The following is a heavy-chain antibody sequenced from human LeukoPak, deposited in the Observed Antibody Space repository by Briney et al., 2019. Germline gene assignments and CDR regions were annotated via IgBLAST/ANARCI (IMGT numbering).Heavy chain of an antibody. CDR2: ISSDGATI. CDR1: GFTFSDYY. CDR3: ARVPGSRSPYYFDS. Sequence: GGSLRLSWAAPGFTFSDYYMSWVRQAPGKGLEWVSYISSDGATIKYAESVKGRFTISRDNAKNSLYLQMSSVRVEDTAVYYCARVPGSRSPYYFDSWGQGALVTVSP. D-gene: IGHD1-26*01. V-gene: IGHV3-11*04. J-gene: IGHJ4*02.